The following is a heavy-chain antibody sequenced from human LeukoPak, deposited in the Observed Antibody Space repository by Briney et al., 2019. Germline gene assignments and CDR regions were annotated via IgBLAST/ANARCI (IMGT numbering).Heavy chain of an antibody. J-gene: IGHJ4*02. D-gene: IGHD6-13*01. CDR1: GYSFTSYW. Sequence: ESLKISCYGSGYSFTSYWIGWVRQMPGKGLEWMGIIYPGDSDTRYSPSFQGQVTIPADKSISTAYLQWSRLKASDTAMYYCAKILSAGTVLDPFDYWGQGTLVTLSS. V-gene: IGHV5-51*06. CDR2: IYPGDSDT. CDR3: AKILSAGTVLDPFDY.